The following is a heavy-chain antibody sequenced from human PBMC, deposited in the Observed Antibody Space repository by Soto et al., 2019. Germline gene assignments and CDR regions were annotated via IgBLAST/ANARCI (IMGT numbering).Heavy chain of an antibody. CDR1: GFTFSSYA. CDR3: AGGFGSFDY. D-gene: IGHD3-16*01. J-gene: IGHJ4*02. V-gene: IGHV3-23*01. CDR2: ISGSGGST. Sequence: EVQLLESGGGLVQPGGSLRLSCAASGFTFSSYAVSWVRQAPGKGLEWVSAISGSGGSTYYADSVKGRFTVSRDNSKNTLDLQMNSLRAEDTAVYDCAGGFGSFDYWGQGTLVTVSS.